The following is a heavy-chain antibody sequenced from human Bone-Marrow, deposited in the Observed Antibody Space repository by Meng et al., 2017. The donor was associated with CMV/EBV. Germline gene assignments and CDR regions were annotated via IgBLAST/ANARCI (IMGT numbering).Heavy chain of an antibody. CDR3: ARDHIRLGWYGAYGLDD. CDR1: GFTFTDYG. J-gene: IGHJ6*02. V-gene: IGHV1-18*01. D-gene: IGHD3-10*01. CDR2: ISTYNGDT. Sequence: ASVKVSCKASGFTFTDYGISWVRQAPGQGLEWMGWISTYNGDTNYAQRLQGRVTMTTDTSTRIAYMELRNLRSYDTAVYYCARDHIRLGWYGAYGLDDWGQGPTVTVYS.